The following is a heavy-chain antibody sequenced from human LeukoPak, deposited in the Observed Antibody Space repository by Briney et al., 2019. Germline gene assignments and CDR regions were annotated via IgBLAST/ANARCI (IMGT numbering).Heavy chain of an antibody. D-gene: IGHD3-10*01. V-gene: IGHV4-59*12. CDR2: IYYSGST. Sequence: SETLSLTCTVSGGSISSYYWSWIRQPPGKGLEWIGYIYYSGSTNYNPSFKSRVTISVDTSKNQFSLKLSSVTAADTALYYCARGDGSGSGRWFDPWGQGTLITVSS. CDR3: ARGDGSGSGRWFDP. J-gene: IGHJ5*02. CDR1: GGSISSYY.